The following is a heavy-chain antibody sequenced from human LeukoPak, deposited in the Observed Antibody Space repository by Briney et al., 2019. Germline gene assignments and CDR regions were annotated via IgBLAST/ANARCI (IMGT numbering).Heavy chain of an antibody. CDR3: ARDPAAAEANYYMDV. J-gene: IGHJ6*03. CDR1: GFTFSSYS. CDR2: ISSSSSYI. D-gene: IGHD6-13*01. Sequence: PGGSLRLSCAASGFTFSSYSMNWVRQAPGKGLEWVSSISSSSSYIYYADSVKGRFTISRDNAKNSLYLQMNSLRAEGTAVYYCARDPAAAEANYYMDVWGKGTTVTVSS. V-gene: IGHV3-21*01.